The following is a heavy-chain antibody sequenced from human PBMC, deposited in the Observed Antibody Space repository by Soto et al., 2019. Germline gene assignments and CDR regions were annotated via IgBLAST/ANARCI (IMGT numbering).Heavy chain of an antibody. Sequence: GSLRLSCAASGFTFINAWMNWVRQAPGKVLDLVGRIKSNTYCWTXXYAAPVKXXFTISRDDSKXTLYLXLNILKTEDTAVYYCTTHLAYTSGWYSWGQGX. CDR3: TTHLAYTSGWYS. D-gene: IGHD6-19*01. J-gene: IGHJ4*02. V-gene: IGHV3-15*07. CDR1: GFTFINAW. CDR2: IKSNTYCWTX.